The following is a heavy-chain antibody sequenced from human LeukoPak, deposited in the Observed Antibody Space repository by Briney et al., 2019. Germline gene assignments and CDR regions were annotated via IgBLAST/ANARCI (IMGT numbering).Heavy chain of an antibody. V-gene: IGHV4-39*01. CDR3: ASRGARRIQLWFYSFDY. CDR2: IYYSGST. J-gene: IGHJ4*02. D-gene: IGHD5-18*01. CDR1: GFTFSNYW. Sequence: GSLRLSCAASGFTFSNYWMSWIRQPPGKGLEWIGSIYYSGSTYYNPSLKSRVTISVDTSKNQFSLKLSSVTAADTAVYYCASRGARRIQLWFYSFDYWGQGTLVTVSS.